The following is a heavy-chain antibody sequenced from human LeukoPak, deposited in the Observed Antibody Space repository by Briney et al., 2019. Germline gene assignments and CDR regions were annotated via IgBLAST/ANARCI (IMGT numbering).Heavy chain of an antibody. J-gene: IGHJ6*03. CDR1: GFTFDDYG. CDR2: INWNGGST. Sequence: GGSLRLSCAASGFTFDDYGMSWVRQAPGKGLEWVSGINWNGGSTGYADSVKGRFTISRDNAKNSLYLQMNGLRAEDTAVYYCARDLGYSSSSGIPYYYYYYMDVWGKGTTVTVSS. CDR3: ARDLGYSSSSGIPYYYYYYMDV. V-gene: IGHV3-20*04. D-gene: IGHD6-6*01.